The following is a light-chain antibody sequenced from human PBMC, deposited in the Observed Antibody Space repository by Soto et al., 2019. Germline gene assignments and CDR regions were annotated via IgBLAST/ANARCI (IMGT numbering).Light chain of an antibody. J-gene: IGKJ4*01. CDR1: QSIGNN. CDR3: QQYYKWPLT. V-gene: IGKV3D-15*01. CDR2: GAS. Sequence: LGMPLSAVTVSVSPFSISAIFGVASQSIGNNLAWYQHKPGQAPRLLIYGASTRATGVPDRFSGSGSGTDFTLTISRLEPEDFAVYYCQQYYKWPLTFGRGTMVDIK.